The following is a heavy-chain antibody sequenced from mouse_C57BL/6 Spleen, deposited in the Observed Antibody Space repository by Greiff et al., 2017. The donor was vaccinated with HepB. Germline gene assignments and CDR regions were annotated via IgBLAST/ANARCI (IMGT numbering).Heavy chain of an antibody. Sequence: VQLVESGAELVRPGASVKLSCKASGYTFTDYYINWVKQRPGQGLEWIARIYPGSGNTYYNEKFKGKATLTAEKSSSTAYMQLSSLTSEDSAVYFCARKLDSSGPFDYWGQGTTLTVSS. V-gene: IGHV1-76*01. J-gene: IGHJ2*01. CDR2: IYPGSGNT. CDR3: ARKLDSSGPFDY. D-gene: IGHD3-2*02. CDR1: GYTFTDYY.